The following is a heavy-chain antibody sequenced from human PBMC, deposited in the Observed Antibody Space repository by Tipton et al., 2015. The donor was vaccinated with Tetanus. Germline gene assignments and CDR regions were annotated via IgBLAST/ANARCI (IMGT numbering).Heavy chain of an antibody. J-gene: IGHJ4*02. CDR1: GDSISSGGHY. Sequence: GLVKPSQTLSLTCSVSGDSISSGGHYWGWIRQHPGKGLEWIGNIHYSGSTFYNPSLKSRVTISVDTSKNQFSLKLNSVAAADTAVYYCAREPAATGTSLFDYWGQGALVTVSS. D-gene: IGHD6-13*01. V-gene: IGHV4-31*03. CDR2: IHYSGST. CDR3: AREPAATGTSLFDY.